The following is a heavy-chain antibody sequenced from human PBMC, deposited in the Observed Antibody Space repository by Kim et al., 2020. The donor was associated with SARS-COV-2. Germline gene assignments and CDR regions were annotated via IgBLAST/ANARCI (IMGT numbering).Heavy chain of an antibody. CDR1: GFTFGSYW. CDR2: IKQAGTET. CDR3: ARGGTGTAGSYFDY. V-gene: IGHV3-7*03. J-gene: IGHJ4*02. D-gene: IGHD6-13*01. Sequence: GGSLRLSCAASGFTFGSYWMSWVRQAPGKGLEYVANIKQAGTETYYVDSLRGRFTISRDNAMHSLFLQVNSLRSEDTAVYFCARGGTGTAGSYFDYWGLGALVTVSS.